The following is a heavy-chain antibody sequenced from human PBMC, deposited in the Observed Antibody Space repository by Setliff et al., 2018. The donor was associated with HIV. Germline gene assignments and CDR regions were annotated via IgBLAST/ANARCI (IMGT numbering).Heavy chain of an antibody. CDR2: INPSGGST. Sequence: GASVKVSCKASGYTFTSYYMQWVRQAPGQGLEWMGIINPSGGSTNYAQKFQGRVTMTRDTSTSTVYMELSSLRSEDTAVYYCAREGYDYVWGSYRSYYMDVWGKGTTVTVSS. J-gene: IGHJ6*03. CDR3: AREGYDYVWGSYRSYYMDV. D-gene: IGHD3-16*02. V-gene: IGHV1-46*01. CDR1: GYTFTSYY.